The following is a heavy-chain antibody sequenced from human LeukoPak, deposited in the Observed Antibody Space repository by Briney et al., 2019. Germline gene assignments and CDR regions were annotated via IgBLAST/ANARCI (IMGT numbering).Heavy chain of an antibody. J-gene: IGHJ6*02. CDR2: FDPEDGET. CDR1: GYTLTELS. Sequence: ASVKVSCKVSGYTLTELSMHWVRQAPGKGLEWMGGFDPEDGETIYAQKFQGRVTMTEDTSTDTAYMELCSLRSEDTAVYYCATGGIVVVPAATQVLGYYYYGMDVWGQGTTVTVSS. D-gene: IGHD2-2*01. V-gene: IGHV1-24*01. CDR3: ATGGIVVVPAATQVLGYYYYGMDV.